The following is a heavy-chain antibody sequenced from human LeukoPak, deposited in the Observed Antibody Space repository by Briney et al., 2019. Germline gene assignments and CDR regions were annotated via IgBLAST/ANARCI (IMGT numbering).Heavy chain of an antibody. CDR1: GGFISNGIW. V-gene: IGHV4-4*02. CDR3: ARKGPVTIADY. J-gene: IGHJ4*02. Sequence: SETLSLTCAVSGGFISNGIWWGWFRQSPGEGLEWIGEIHHSVGTNYSPSLKSRITISMDQSKNQCSLNVTSVTAADTAMYYCARKGPVTIADYWGGGNLVTVSS. CDR2: IHHSVGT. D-gene: IGHD4-11*01.